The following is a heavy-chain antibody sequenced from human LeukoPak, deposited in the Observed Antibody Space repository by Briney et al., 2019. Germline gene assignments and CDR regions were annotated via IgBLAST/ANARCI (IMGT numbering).Heavy chain of an antibody. CDR3: SKAFVVVPAAMGYYFDY. CDR1: GFTFSSYG. Sequence: GGSLRLSCAASGFTFSSYGMHWVRQAPGKGLEWVAFIRYDGSNKYYADSVKGGFTISRDNSKNTLYLQMNSLRAEDTAVYYCSKAFVVVPAAMGYYFDYWGQGTLVTVSS. V-gene: IGHV3-30*02. CDR2: IRYDGSNK. J-gene: IGHJ4*02. D-gene: IGHD2-2*01.